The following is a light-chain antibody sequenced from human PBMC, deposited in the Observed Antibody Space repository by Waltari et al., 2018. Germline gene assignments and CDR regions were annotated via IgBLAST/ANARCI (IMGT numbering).Light chain of an antibody. V-gene: IGKV1-8*01. Sequence: AIRMTQPPSSLSASTGERVTITCRASQGVRSYLAWYQQKPGKAPNLLIYAASTLQSGVPSRFSGSGSGTDFSLIISCLQSEDFATYYCQQYYSYPWTFGQGTKVEI. J-gene: IGKJ1*01. CDR2: AAS. CDR1: QGVRSY. CDR3: QQYYSYPWT.